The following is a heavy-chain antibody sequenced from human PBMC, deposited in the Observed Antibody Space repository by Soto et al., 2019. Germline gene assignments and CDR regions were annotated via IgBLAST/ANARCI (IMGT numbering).Heavy chain of an antibody. V-gene: IGHV3-9*01. J-gene: IGHJ6*02. CDR3: AKDIDAVNPYYYGMDV. CDR1: GFTFDDYA. D-gene: IGHD3-22*01. CDR2: ISWNSGSI. Sequence: GGSLRLSCAASGFTFDDYAMHWVRQAPGKGLEWVSGISWNSGSIGYADSVKGRFTISRGNAKNSLYLQMNSLRAEDTALYYCAKDIDAVNPYYYGMDVWGQGTTVTVSS.